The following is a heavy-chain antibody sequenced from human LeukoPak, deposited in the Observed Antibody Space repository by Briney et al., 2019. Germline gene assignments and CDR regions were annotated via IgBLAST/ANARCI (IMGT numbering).Heavy chain of an antibody. Sequence: ASVTVSCRASGYTFTTYAMHWVRQAPGQRLEWMGWINAGNGNTKYSQKFQARVTITRDTSASTAYMELSSLRSEDTAVYYCARDPIGSRWPYYFDYWGQGTLVTVSS. D-gene: IGHD6-13*01. V-gene: IGHV1-3*01. CDR3: ARDPIGSRWPYYFDY. CDR1: GYTFTTYA. CDR2: INAGNGNT. J-gene: IGHJ4*02.